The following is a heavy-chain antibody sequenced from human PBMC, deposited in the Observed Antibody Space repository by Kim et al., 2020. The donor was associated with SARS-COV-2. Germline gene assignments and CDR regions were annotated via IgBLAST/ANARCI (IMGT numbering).Heavy chain of an antibody. V-gene: IGHV3-66*01. J-gene: IGHJ6*02. CDR3: ARDPPPWYSSGWYGYGMDV. D-gene: IGHD6-19*01. Sequence: GRLTISRDNSKNTLYLQMNSPRAEDTAVYYCARDPPPWYSSGWYGYGMDVWGQGTTVTVSS.